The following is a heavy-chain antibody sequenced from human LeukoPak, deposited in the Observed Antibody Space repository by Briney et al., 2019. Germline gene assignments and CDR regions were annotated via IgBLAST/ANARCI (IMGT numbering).Heavy chain of an antibody. CDR3: ARANYGSGSNYYYGLDV. CDR1: GFTFSIYG. J-gene: IGHJ6*02. D-gene: IGHD3-10*01. CDR2: IWFDGSNK. Sequence: GGSRRLSCGASGFTFSIYGMHWVRQAPGKGPEWVAVIWFDGSNKYYADSVKGRFTISRDNSKNTLYLQINSLRAEDTAVYYCARANYGSGSNYYYGLDVWGQGTTVTVSS. V-gene: IGHV3-33*01.